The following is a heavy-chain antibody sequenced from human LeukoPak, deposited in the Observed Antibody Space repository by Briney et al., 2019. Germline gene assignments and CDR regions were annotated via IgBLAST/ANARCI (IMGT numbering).Heavy chain of an antibody. CDR2: IWYDGSNQ. CDR3: AKASGDSSGYRFDY. CDR1: GFTFSNYG. Sequence: GGSLRLSCAASGFTFSNYGMHWVRQAPGKGLEWVAVIWYDGSNQYYADSVKGRFTISRDNSKNTLYLQMNSLRAEDTAVYYCAKASGDSSGYRFDYWGQGTLVTVSS. D-gene: IGHD3-22*01. J-gene: IGHJ4*02. V-gene: IGHV3-33*06.